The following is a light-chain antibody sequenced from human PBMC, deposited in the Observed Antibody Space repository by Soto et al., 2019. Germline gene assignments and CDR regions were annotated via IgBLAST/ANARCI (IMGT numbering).Light chain of an antibody. V-gene: IGKV1-33*01. Sequence: DIQMTQSPSSLSASVGDRVTITCQASQDISNYLNWYQQKPGKAPKLLIYDASNLETGVPSRFSGSGSGTDFTFTISSLQPEDIATYYCQQYDNLIHITFGQGTRLEIK. CDR3: QQYDNLIHIT. CDR1: QDISNY. CDR2: DAS. J-gene: IGKJ5*01.